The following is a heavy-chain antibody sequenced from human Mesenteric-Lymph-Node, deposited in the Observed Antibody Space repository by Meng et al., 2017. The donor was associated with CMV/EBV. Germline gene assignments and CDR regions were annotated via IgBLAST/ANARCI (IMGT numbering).Heavy chain of an antibody. CDR2: IYYRGSTY. J-gene: IGHJ4*02. CDR1: GGSISSSSYY. V-gene: IGHV4-39*01. D-gene: IGHD5-18*01. CDR3: ARHSALLVTNFDC. Sequence: QRQLQESGPGLVKHSETLSATCTVPGGSISSSSYYWGWIRRPPGKGLEWIGYIYYRGSTYYYNPSLKTRVTISVDTSKNQFSLKLSSVTAADTAVYYCARHSALLVTNFDCWGQGTLVTVSS.